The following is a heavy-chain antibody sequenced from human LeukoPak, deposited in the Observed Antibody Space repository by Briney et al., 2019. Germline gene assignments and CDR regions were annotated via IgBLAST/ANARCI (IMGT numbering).Heavy chain of an antibody. D-gene: IGHD3-22*01. CDR2: ISTYNGDT. CDR1: GYTFTSYG. J-gene: IGHJ5*02. CDR3: ARVNYYGTSAYYKGWFDP. Sequence: ASVKVSCKASGYTFTSYGISWVRQAPGQGLEWMGWISTYNGDTNYAQKLQGRVTMTTDTSTSTAYMELRSLRSDDTAVYYCARVNYYGTSAYYKGWFDPWGQGTLVTVSS. V-gene: IGHV1-18*01.